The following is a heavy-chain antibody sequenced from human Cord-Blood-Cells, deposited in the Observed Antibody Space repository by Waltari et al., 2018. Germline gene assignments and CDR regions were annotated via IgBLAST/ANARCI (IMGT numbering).Heavy chain of an antibody. V-gene: IGHV4-34*01. D-gene: IGHD3-9*01. CDR1: GGSFSGYY. CDR2: INHSGST. CDR3: ARGCPLFDDNGGWFDP. J-gene: IGHJ5*02. Sequence: QVQLQQWGAGLLKPSETLSLTCAVYGGSFSGYYWSWIRQPPGKGLEWIGEINHSGSTNYNPSLKSRVTISVDTSKNQFSLKLSSVTAADTAVYYCARGCPLFDDNGGWFDPWGQGTLVTVSS.